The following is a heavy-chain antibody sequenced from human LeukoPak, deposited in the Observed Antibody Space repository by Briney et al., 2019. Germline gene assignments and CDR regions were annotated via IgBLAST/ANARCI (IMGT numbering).Heavy chain of an antibody. D-gene: IGHD6-13*01. CDR3: ARGGNLAAVDY. Sequence: GGSLRLSCAASGFIFDDYAMHWVRQAPGKGLEWVSGISWNSGSKGYADSVKGRFTISRDNAKNSLYLQKNSLRAEDTAVYYCARGGNLAAVDYWGQGTLVTVSS. CDR2: ISWNSGSK. J-gene: IGHJ4*02. CDR1: GFIFDDYA. V-gene: IGHV3-9*01.